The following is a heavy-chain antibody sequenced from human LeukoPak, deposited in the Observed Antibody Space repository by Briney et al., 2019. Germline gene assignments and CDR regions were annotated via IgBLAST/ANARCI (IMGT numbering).Heavy chain of an antibody. J-gene: IGHJ4*02. V-gene: IGHV4-4*07. D-gene: IGHD3-16*02. CDR2: IYTSGST. Sequence: SETLSLTCTVSGGSISSYYWSWIRQPAGKGLEWIGRIYTSGSTNYNPSLKSRVTISVDTSKNQFSLKLSSVTAADTAVYYCARTRYDYVWGSYRYTTEIDYWGQGTLVTVSS. CDR1: GGSISSYY. CDR3: ARTRYDYVWGSYRYTTEIDY.